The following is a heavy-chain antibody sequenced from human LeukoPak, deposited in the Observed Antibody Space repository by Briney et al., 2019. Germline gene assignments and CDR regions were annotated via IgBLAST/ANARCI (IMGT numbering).Heavy chain of an antibody. J-gene: IGHJ6*03. V-gene: IGHV3-23*01. CDR2: ISGSGGST. CDR1: GFTFSSNA. D-gene: IGHD1-14*01. Sequence: PGGSLRLSCAASGFTFSSNAMSWVRQAPGKGLEWVSAISGSGGSTYYEDSVKGRFTISRDNSKNTLYLQMNSLRAEDTAVYYCARDRGIRPYYYYYMDVWGKGTTVTVSS. CDR3: ARDRGIRPYYYYYMDV.